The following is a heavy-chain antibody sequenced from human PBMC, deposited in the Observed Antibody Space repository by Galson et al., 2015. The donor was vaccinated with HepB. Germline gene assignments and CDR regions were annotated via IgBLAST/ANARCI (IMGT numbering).Heavy chain of an antibody. J-gene: IGHJ6*03. CDR3: ARLGYSYGPPGAPPPLYYYYYMDV. V-gene: IGHV5-51*03. CDR1: GYSFTSYW. CDR2: IYPGDSDT. Sequence: QSGAEVKKPGESLKISCKGSGYSFTSYWIGWVRQMPGKGLEWMGIIYPGDSDTRYSPSFQGQVTISADKSISTAYLQWSSLKASDTAMYYCARLGYSYGPPGAPPPLYYYYYMDVWGKGTTVTVSS. D-gene: IGHD5-18*01.